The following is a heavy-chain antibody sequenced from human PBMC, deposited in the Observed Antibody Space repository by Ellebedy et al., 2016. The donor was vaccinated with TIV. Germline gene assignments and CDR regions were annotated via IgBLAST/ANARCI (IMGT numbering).Heavy chain of an antibody. J-gene: IGHJ4*02. CDR3: ARGRDSSFDY. D-gene: IGHD3-22*01. Sequence: MPSETLSLTCAISGDSVSRNGVAWNWIRQSPSRGLEWLGRTYYRSKWNYDYTVSVKSRITINPDTSKNQFSLQVNSVTPEDTAVYFCARGRDSSFDYWGQGVLVTVSS. CDR2: TYYRSKWNY. V-gene: IGHV6-1*01. CDR1: GDSVSRNGVA.